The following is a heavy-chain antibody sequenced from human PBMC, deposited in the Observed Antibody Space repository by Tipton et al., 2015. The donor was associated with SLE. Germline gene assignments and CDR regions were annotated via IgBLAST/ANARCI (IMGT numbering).Heavy chain of an antibody. CDR1: GFTFSSYS. CDR3: ARDYDFWSGYLLY. J-gene: IGHJ4*02. D-gene: IGHD3-3*01. V-gene: IGHV3-21*01. CDR2: ISSSSSYI. Sequence: GSLRLSCAASGFTFSSYSMNWVRQAPGKGLEWVSSISSSSSYIYYADSVKGRFTISRDNAKNSLYLQMNSLRAEDTAVYYCARDYDFWSGYLLYWGQGTLVTVSS.